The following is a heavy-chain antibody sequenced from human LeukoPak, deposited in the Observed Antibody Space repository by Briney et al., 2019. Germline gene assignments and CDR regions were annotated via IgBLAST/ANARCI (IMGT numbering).Heavy chain of an antibody. J-gene: IGHJ6*02. CDR3: AREMIGIAVVGDYYYYGMDV. CDR1: GYTFTSYY. CDR2: INPSGGST. V-gene: IGHV1-46*01. D-gene: IGHD6-19*01. Sequence: ASVKVSCKASGYTFTSYYMHWVRQAPGQGLEWMGIINPSGGSTSYAQKFQGRVTMTRDTSTSTVYMELSSLRSEDTAVYYCAREMIGIAVVGDYYYYGMDVWGLGTTVTVSS.